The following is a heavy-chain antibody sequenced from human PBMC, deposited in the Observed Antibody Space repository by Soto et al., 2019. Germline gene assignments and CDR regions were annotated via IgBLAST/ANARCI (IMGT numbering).Heavy chain of an antibody. D-gene: IGHD6-19*01. Sequence: PGGSLRLSCAASGFTFSSYAMSWVRQAPGKGLEWVGFIRSKAYGGTTEYAASVKGRFTISRDDSKSIAYLQMNSLKTEDTAVYYCTSLTEWLAPFDYWGQGTLVTVSS. J-gene: IGHJ4*02. CDR2: IRSKAYGGTT. V-gene: IGHV3-49*04. CDR3: TSLTEWLAPFDY. CDR1: GFTFSSYA.